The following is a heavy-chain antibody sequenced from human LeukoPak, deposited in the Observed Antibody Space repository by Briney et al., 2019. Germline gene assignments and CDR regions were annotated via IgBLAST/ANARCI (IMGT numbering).Heavy chain of an antibody. CDR2: ISSRSSYI. V-gene: IGHV3-21*01. CDR3: ARDQDSSGYYYGGAFDI. CDR1: GFTFRSYS. Sequence: GGSLRLSCAASGFTFRSYSMNWVRQAPGKGLEWVSSISSRSSYIYYADSVKGRFTVSRDNAKNSLYLQMNSLRAEDTAVYYCARDQDSSGYYYGGAFDIWGQGTMVTVSS. D-gene: IGHD3-22*01. J-gene: IGHJ3*02.